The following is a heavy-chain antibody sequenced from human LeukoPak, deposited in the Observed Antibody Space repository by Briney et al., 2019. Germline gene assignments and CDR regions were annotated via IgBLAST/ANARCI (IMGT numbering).Heavy chain of an antibody. D-gene: IGHD6-19*01. V-gene: IGHV3-7*01. CDR2: IKQDGSEK. CDR3: ARDRGSSGWYEFDY. J-gene: IGHJ4*02. Sequence: GGSLRLSCAASGFTSSSYWMRWVRQAPGKGLEWVANIKQDGSEKYYVDSVKGRFTISRDNAKNSLYLQMNSLRAEDTAGYYCARDRGSSGWYEFDYWGQGTLVTVSS. CDR1: GFTSSSYW.